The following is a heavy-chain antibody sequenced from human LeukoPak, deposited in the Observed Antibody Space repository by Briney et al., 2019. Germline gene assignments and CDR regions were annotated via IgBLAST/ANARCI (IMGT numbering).Heavy chain of an antibody. Sequence: SETLSLTCTVSGGSISSYYWSWIRQPPGKGLEWIGYIYYSGSTNYNPSLKSRVTISVDTSKNQFSLKLSSVTAADTAVYYCARGPLHHPYYFDYWGQGTLVTVSS. V-gene: IGHV4-59*01. J-gene: IGHJ4*02. CDR3: ARGPLHHPYYFDY. CDR1: GGSISSYY. CDR2: IYYSGST. D-gene: IGHD1-14*01.